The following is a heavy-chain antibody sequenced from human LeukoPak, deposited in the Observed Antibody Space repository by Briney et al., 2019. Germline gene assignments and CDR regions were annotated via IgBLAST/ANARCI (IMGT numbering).Heavy chain of an antibody. J-gene: IGHJ4*02. CDR1: GFTFSTNS. D-gene: IGHD6-19*01. V-gene: IGHV3-21*01. CDR2: ITSPVGRI. CDR3: ATDGRSSGWYGFDY. Sequence: PGGSLRLSCAASGFTFSTNSMNWVRQAPGKGLEWVSSITSPVGRIYYADSLKGRITISRDNARSTLYLQMNSLRAEDTAVYYCATDGRSSGWYGFDYWGQGILVTVSS.